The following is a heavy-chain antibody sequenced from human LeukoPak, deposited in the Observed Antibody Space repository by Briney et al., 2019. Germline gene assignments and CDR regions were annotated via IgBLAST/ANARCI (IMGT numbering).Heavy chain of an antibody. CDR1: GFTFSNSW. J-gene: IGHJ3*02. D-gene: IGHD3-10*01. CDR3: AKVTGSGSYLADAFDI. V-gene: IGHV3-23*01. Sequence: PGGSLRLSCTASGFTFSNSWMNWVRQAPGKGLEWVSAISGSGDSTYHADSVRGRFTVSRDNSKNTLYLQMKSLSAEDTAVYYCAKVTGSGSYLADAFDIWGHGTVVTVSS. CDR2: ISGSGDST.